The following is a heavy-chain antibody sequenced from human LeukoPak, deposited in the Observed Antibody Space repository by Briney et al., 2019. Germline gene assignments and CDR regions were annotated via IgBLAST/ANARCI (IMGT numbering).Heavy chain of an antibody. CDR1: GYTFTGYY. CDR2: VNPNSGDT. V-gene: IGHV1-2*02. Sequence: ASVKVSCKASGYTFTGYYLHWVRQAPGQGLEWMGCVNPNSGDTNYAQKFQGSVTMTRDTSISTVYMELSRLRSDDTAVYYCARSYCSGGSCYFLDYWGQGTLVTVSS. J-gene: IGHJ4*02. D-gene: IGHD2-15*01. CDR3: ARSYCSGGSCYFLDY.